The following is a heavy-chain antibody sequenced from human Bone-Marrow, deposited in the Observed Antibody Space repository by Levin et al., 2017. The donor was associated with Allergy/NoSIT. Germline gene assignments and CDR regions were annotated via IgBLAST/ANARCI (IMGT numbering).Heavy chain of an antibody. D-gene: IGHD5-12*01. V-gene: IGHV3-21*01. J-gene: IGHJ4*02. CDR2: ISSTSSSI. CDR1: GFTFSRYS. Sequence: PGGSLRLSCAASGFTFSRYSIHWVRQAPGKGLEWVSSISSTSSSIKYADSVKGRFTISRDNAKNSAYLQLSSLRAEDTAVYYCATGDGGYSAYDALAYWGQGTQVTVSS. CDR3: ATGDGGYSAYDALAY.